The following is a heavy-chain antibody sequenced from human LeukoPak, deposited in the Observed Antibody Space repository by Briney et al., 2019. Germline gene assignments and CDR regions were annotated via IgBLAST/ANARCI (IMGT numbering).Heavy chain of an antibody. CDR2: INPNSGGT. CDR3: ARGGIAVAGYPRDY. Sequence: AASVKVSCKASGYTFTGYYMHWVRQAPGQGLEWMGWINPNSGGTNYAQKFQGWVTMTRDTSISTAYMELSRLRSDDTAVYYCARGGIAVAGYPRDYWGQGTLVTVSS. D-gene: IGHD6-19*01. V-gene: IGHV1-2*04. CDR1: GYTFTGYY. J-gene: IGHJ4*02.